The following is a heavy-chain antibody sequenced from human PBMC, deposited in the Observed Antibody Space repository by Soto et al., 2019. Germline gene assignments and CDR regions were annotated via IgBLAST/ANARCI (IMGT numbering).Heavy chain of an antibody. V-gene: IGHV3-74*01. CDR2: IQNDGSRT. CDR1: GFNFNYYW. D-gene: IGHD2-21*02. Sequence: GGSPRLSCAASGFNFNYYWMHWVRQAPGQGLVWVSHIQNDGSRTTYADSVKGRFTISRDNAKNTVYLQMNSLTVEDTAVYYCEGGDRGVFDLWGQGTTVTVSS. CDR3: EGGDRGVFDL. J-gene: IGHJ3*01.